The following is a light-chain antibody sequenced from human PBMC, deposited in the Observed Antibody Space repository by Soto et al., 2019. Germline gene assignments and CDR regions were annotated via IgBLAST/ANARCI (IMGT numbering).Light chain of an antibody. CDR1: QGISSY. CDR3: QQYYSYLLFT. Sequence: AIRMTQSPSSXSASTGDRVTXXCRASQGISSYLAWYQQKPGKAPKLLIYAASTLQSGVPSRFSGSGSGTDFTLTISCLQSEDFATYYCQQYYSYLLFTXGPGTKVDIK. CDR2: AAS. J-gene: IGKJ3*01. V-gene: IGKV1-8*01.